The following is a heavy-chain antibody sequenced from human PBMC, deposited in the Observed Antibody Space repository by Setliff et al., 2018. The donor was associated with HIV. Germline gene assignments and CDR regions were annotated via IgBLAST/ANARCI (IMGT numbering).Heavy chain of an antibody. Sequence: SETLSLTCKVSGGSISSSHYYWGWIRQPPGKGLEWIGNIYYSGSTYYNPSLRSRVTISVDTSRNQFSLRLSSVTAADTAFYYCARHNPASVPASSPDYWGQGTLVTVSS. V-gene: IGHV4-39*01. CDR2: IYYSGST. D-gene: IGHD2-2*01. J-gene: IGHJ4*02. CDR3: ARHNPASVPASSPDY. CDR1: GGSISSSHYY.